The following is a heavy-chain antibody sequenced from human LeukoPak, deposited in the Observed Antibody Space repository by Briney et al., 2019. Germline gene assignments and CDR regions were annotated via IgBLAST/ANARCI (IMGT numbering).Heavy chain of an antibody. CDR2: ISSSSSYI. Sequence: GGSLRLSCAASGFTFSSYSMNWVRQAPGKGLEWVSSISSSSSYIYYADSVKGRFTISRDNAKNSLYLQMNSLRAEDTAVYYCAREFTGYSGYDCNWFDPWGQGTLVTVSS. CDR3: AREFTGYSGYDCNWFDP. CDR1: GFTFSSYS. V-gene: IGHV3-21*01. D-gene: IGHD5-12*01. J-gene: IGHJ5*02.